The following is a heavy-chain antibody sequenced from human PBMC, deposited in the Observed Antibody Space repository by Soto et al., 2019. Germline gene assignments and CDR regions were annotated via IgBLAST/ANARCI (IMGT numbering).Heavy chain of an antibody. CDR3: AKDNCISTSCYRLYNWFDP. V-gene: IGHV3-30*18. J-gene: IGHJ5*02. D-gene: IGHD2-2*01. Sequence: PGGSLRLSGAASGFTFSSYGMHWVRQAPGKGLEWVAVISYGGSNKYYADSVKGRFTISRDNSKNTLYLQMNNLRAEDTAVYYCAKDNCISTSCYRLYNWFDPWGQGTLVTVSS. CDR1: GFTFSSYG. CDR2: ISYGGSNK.